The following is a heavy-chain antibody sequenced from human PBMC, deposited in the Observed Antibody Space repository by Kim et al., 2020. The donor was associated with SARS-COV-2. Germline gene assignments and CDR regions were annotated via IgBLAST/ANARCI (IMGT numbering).Heavy chain of an antibody. D-gene: IGHD3-22*01. CDR3: EKDRVEGDYDIDGYYYGDFDF. Sequence: GGSRRLSCVASGFTFNKFCMYWIRQTPGKGLEWVAVISYDGRNYYYADFVEGRFTVSRDNSENTLYLQMNSLRTEDTALYYCEKDRVEGDYDIDGYYYGDFDFWGQGTQVTVSS. CDR2: ISYDGRNY. CDR1: GFTFNKFC. J-gene: IGHJ4*02. V-gene: IGHV3-30*18.